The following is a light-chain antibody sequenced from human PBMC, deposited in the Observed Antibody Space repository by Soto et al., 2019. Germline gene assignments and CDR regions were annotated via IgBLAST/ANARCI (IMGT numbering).Light chain of an antibody. CDR2: GAS. V-gene: IGKV1-39*01. J-gene: IGKJ1*01. Sequence: ILMTQSPSSLSASPGDRVTITCRASQGISSYLAWYQQKPGQAPRLLIYGASSLLSGIPSRFSGSGSGTEFTLTIGSLQSEDFAVYYCQQSDSRPQTFAQRTKVDI. CDR3: QQSDSRPQT. CDR1: QGISSY.